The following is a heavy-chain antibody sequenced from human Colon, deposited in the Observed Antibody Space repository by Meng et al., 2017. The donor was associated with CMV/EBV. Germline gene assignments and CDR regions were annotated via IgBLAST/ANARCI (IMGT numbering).Heavy chain of an antibody. CDR2: INPNSGGT. D-gene: IGHD2-2*02. V-gene: IGHV1-2*02. CDR1: GYTFTGYY. J-gene: IGHJ4*02. CDR3: ARGYCSSTSCYKGNDY. Sequence: ASVKVSCKASGYTFTGYYMHWVRQAPGQGLEWMGWINPNSGGTNYAQKFQGRVTMTRDTSISTAYMELSRLRSDDTAVYYCARGYCSSTSCYKGNDYWARERWSPSPQ.